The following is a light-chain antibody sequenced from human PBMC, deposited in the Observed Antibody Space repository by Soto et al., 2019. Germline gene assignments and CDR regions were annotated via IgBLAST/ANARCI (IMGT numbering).Light chain of an antibody. Sequence: DVQMTQTPSSVSASVGDRVTITCRASQSVSSWLSWYQQQPAKPPHLLLYGASNLQGEVHSRMSGSGSETDFAPTSSRLQPEYFATYYCQQTYSFPHTFGQGTKVEIK. CDR1: QSVSSW. V-gene: IGKV1-12*01. CDR2: GAS. CDR3: QQTYSFPHT. J-gene: IGKJ2*01.